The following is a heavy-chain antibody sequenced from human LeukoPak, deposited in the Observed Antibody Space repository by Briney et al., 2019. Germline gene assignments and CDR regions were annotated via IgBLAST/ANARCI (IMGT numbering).Heavy chain of an antibody. J-gene: IGHJ4*02. CDR3: ARVRPVKSFGWKFDY. CDR1: GGTFSSYA. CDR2: ISYDGSNK. Sequence: SCKASGGTFSSYAMHWVRQAPGKGLEWVAVISYDGSNKYYADSVKGRFTISRDNSKNTLYLQMNSLRAEDTAVYYCARVRPVKSFGWKFDYWGQGTLVTVSS. D-gene: IGHD1-1*01. V-gene: IGHV3-30-3*01.